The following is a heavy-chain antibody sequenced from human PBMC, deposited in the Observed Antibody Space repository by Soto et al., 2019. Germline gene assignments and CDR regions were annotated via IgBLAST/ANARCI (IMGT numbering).Heavy chain of an antibody. CDR2: ISAYNGNT. D-gene: IGHD3-10*01. CDR3: ARHGYSTSGSFYKGYYYYGMDV. Sequence: QVQLVQSGGEVKKPGASVKVSCKASGYSFRNYGISWVRQAPGQGLEWMGWISAYNGNTNYAQKFQGRVTMTTDTSTSTDYMEVRGLRSDATAVFYCARHGYSTSGSFYKGYYYYGMDVWGQGTTVTVSS. J-gene: IGHJ6*02. CDR1: GYSFRNYG. V-gene: IGHV1-18*01.